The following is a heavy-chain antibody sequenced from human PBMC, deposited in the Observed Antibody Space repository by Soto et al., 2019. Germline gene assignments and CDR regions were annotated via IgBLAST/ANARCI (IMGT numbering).Heavy chain of an antibody. CDR3: ARGPGIAAAESYYYYGMDV. D-gene: IGHD6-25*01. V-gene: IGHV4-31*02. J-gene: IGHJ6*02. CDR1: GGSISSGGYY. CDR2: IYYSGST. Sequence: PSETLSLTCTVSGGSISSGGYYWSWIRQHPGKGREWIGYIYYSGSTYYNPSLKSRVTISVDTSKNQFSLRLTSVSAADTAVYYCARGPGIAAAESYYYYGMDVWGQGTTVTVSS.